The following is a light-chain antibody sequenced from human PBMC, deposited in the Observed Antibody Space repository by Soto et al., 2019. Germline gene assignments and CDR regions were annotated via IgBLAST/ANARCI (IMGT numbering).Light chain of an antibody. V-gene: IGKV3-20*01. J-gene: IGKJ4*01. CDR1: QSVSSRY. Sequence: DIVLTHSPGTLSLSPGERATLSCRASQSVSSRYLAWYQQKSGQAPRLLISGAFTRATGIPDRFSGSGSGTDFTLTISRLEPEDFAIYYCQQYGPSPQQYGTSPRLTFGGGTKVDIK. CDR3: QQYGPSPQQYGTSPRLT. CDR2: GAF.